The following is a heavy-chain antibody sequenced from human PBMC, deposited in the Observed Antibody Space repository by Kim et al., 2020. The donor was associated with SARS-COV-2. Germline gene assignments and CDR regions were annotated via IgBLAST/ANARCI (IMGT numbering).Heavy chain of an antibody. CDR3: ARDLQSNYYDSSGYYFLFDY. D-gene: IGHD3-22*01. Sequence: ASVKVSCKASGYTFTSYAMNWVRQAPGQGLEWMGWINTNTGNPTYAQGFTGRFVFSLDTSVSTAYLQISSLKAEDTAVYYCARDLQSNYYDSSGYYFLFDYWGQGTLVTVSS. CDR2: INTNTGNP. V-gene: IGHV7-4-1*02. J-gene: IGHJ4*02. CDR1: GYTFTSYA.